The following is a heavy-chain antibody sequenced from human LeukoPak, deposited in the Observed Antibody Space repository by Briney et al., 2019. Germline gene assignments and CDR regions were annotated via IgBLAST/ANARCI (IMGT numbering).Heavy chain of an antibody. D-gene: IGHD2-15*01. V-gene: IGHV3-74*01. CDR1: GFTFGDYW. CDR2: INGDESSR. CDR3: ATENYGSLAG. Sequence: GGSLRLSCEVSGFTFGDYWIHWVRQPPGKGLVWVSRINGDESSRAYADSVKGRFTISRDNSKNTLYLQMNSLRAEDTAVYYCATENYGSLAGWGQGTLVTVSS. J-gene: IGHJ4*02.